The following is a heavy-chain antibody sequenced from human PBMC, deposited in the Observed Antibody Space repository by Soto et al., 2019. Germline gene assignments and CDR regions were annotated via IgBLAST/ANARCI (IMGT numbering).Heavy chain of an antibody. Sequence: GASVKVSCKVSGYTLTELSMHWVRQAPGQGLEWMGWISAYNGNTNYAQKFQGRVTMTTDTSTSTAYMELRSLRSDDTAVYYCARWTYDSSGYYYFYYFDYWGQGTLVTVSS. CDR2: ISAYNGNT. D-gene: IGHD3-22*01. CDR1: GYTLTELS. J-gene: IGHJ4*02. V-gene: IGHV1-18*01. CDR3: ARWTYDSSGYYYFYYFDY.